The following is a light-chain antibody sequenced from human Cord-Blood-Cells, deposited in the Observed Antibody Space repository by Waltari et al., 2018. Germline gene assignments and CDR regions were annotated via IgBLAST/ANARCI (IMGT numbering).Light chain of an antibody. CDR3: SSYTSSSTWV. V-gene: IGLV2-14*01. CDR1: SSDVGGYNY. Sequence: QSLLTPPASVSGSPGPSITISCTGTSSDVGGYNYVSWYQQHPGKAPKLMIYDVSNRPSGVSNRFSGSKSGNTASLTISGLQAEDEADYYCSSYTSSSTWVFGGGTKLTVL. J-gene: IGLJ3*02. CDR2: DVS.